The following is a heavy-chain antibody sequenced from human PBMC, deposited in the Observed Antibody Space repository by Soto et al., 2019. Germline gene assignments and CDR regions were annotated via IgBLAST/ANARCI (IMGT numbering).Heavy chain of an antibody. CDR2: ISYDGSNK. D-gene: IGHD3-3*01. CDR1: GFTFSSYA. CDR3: ASEYYDFWSGSTGRFDP. Sequence: GGSLSLSCAASGFTFSSYAMHWVRQAPGKGLEWVAVISYDGSNKYYADSVKGRFTISRDNSKNTLYLQMNSLRAEDTAVYYCASEYYDFWSGSTGRFDPWGQGTLVNVSS. V-gene: IGHV3-30-3*01. J-gene: IGHJ5*02.